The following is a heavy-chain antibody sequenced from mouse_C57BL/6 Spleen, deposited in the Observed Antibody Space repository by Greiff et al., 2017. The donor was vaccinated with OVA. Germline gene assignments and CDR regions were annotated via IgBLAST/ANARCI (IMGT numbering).Heavy chain of an antibody. J-gene: IGHJ4*01. CDR2: IYPGSGNT. CDR3: ASGYYGSSAYYAMDY. Sequence: QVQLQQSGAELVRPGASVKLSCKASGYTFTDYYINWVKQRPGQGLEWIARIYPGSGNTYYNEKFKGKATLTAEKSSSTAYMQLSSLTSEDSAVYFCASGYYGSSAYYAMDYWGQGTSVTVSS. V-gene: IGHV1-76*01. D-gene: IGHD1-1*01. CDR1: GYTFTDYY.